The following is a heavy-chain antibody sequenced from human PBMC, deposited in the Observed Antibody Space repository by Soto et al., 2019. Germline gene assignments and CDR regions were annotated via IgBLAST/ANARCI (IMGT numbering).Heavy chain of an antibody. CDR1: SRSISRYY. V-gene: IGHV4-59*08. J-gene: IGHJ6*02. Sequence: QVQLQESGPGLVKPSETLSLTCTVSSRSISRYYWSLIPQPPGKGLERIGYIYYSGTTNYNPSLNSRVIISVTTSKNRVSQKLSAVTSADTAVYYCARVSYGDYGYYYCGIVVTGQGTTVTVS. CDR2: IYYSGTT. CDR3: ARVSYGDYGYYYCGIVV. D-gene: IGHD4-17*01.